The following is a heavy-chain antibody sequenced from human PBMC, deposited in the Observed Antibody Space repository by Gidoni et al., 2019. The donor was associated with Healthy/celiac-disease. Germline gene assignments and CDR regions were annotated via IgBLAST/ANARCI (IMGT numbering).Heavy chain of an antibody. J-gene: IGHJ6*02. CDR3: AKDRDSSSWYVPSYSPSYYYGMDV. Sequence: EVQLLESGGGLVQPGGSLRLSCAASGFTFSSYAMSWVRQAPGKGLEWVSAISGSGGSTYYADSVKGRFTISRDNSKNTLYLQMNSLRAEDTAVYYCAKDRDSSSWYVPSYSPSYYYGMDVWGQGTTVTVSS. V-gene: IGHV3-23*01. D-gene: IGHD6-13*01. CDR2: ISGSGGST. CDR1: GFTFSSYA.